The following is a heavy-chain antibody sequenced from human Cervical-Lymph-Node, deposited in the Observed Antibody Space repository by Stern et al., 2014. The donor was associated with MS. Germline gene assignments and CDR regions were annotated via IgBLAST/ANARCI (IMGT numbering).Heavy chain of an antibody. D-gene: IGHD1-1*01. Sequence: EDQLVESGGGLVKPGGSLRLSCGASGFTFRTYTVNWVRQAPGKGLAWVSSISGSSTFIYFAESVKGRFTISRDNANNSVYLQMNSLRAEDTATYFCARDVKVKAPTTDSYYYYGMDVWGQGTTVTVSS. J-gene: IGHJ6*02. CDR3: ARDVKVKAPTTDSYYYYGMDV. CDR2: ISGSSTFI. V-gene: IGHV3-21*01. CDR1: GFTFRTYT.